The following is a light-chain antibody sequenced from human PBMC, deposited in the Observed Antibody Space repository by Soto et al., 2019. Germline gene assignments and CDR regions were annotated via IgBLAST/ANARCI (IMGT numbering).Light chain of an antibody. V-gene: IGKV3-20*01. Sequence: IVLTQSTGTLSLSPGETATLSCRASQSVTTQLAWYQQKRGRAPRLIIHGASRRATGIPDRISGSGSGTDFTLTISRVEPEAVAVYYCQQYGGSTRTFGQGTKVDIK. CDR1: QSVTTQ. CDR2: GAS. CDR3: QQYGGSTRT. J-gene: IGKJ1*01.